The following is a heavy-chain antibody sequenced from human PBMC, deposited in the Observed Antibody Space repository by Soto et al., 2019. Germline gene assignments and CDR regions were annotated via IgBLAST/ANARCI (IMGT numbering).Heavy chain of an antibody. CDR2: ISYDGSNK. CDR3: ARGAGPYYYYGLDV. D-gene: IGHD6-19*01. CDR1: GFTFSSYA. Sequence: QVQLVESGGGVVQPGRSLRLSCAASGFTFSSYAVHWVRQAPGKGLEWVAVISYDGSNKYYADSVKGRFTISRDHSNNTLYLQMNSLRTDEDTAVYYCARGAGPYYYYGLDVWGQGTTVTVSS. V-gene: IGHV3-30-3*01. J-gene: IGHJ6*02.